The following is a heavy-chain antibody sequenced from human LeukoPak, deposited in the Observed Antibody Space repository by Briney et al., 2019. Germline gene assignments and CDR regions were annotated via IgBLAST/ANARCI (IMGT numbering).Heavy chain of an antibody. V-gene: IGHV1-46*01. D-gene: IGHD5-18*01. CDR3: AREIGPIQLHLWGSAFDY. CDR1: GYIFTGYY. CDR2: INPSGGST. Sequence: ASVKVSCKASGYIFTGYYMHWVRQAPGQGPEWMGIINPSGGSTSYAQKFQGRVTLTRYTSTSTVYMELSSLRSEDTAVYYCAREIGPIQLHLWGSAFDYWGQGTLVTVSS. J-gene: IGHJ4*02.